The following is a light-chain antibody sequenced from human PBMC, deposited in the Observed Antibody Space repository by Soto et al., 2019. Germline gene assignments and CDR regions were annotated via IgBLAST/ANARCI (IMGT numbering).Light chain of an antibody. Sequence: DVVLTQSPLSLPVTLGQPASISCRSSQSLAYGDGNSHLNWFQERPGQSPRRLIYRVSNRDSGVPDRFSGRGSGTDFTLKISRVEAENVGFYYCMQGTHWPITFGQGTKV. V-gene: IGKV2-30*01. CDR2: RVS. J-gene: IGKJ1*01. CDR1: QSLAYGDGNSH. CDR3: MQGTHWPIT.